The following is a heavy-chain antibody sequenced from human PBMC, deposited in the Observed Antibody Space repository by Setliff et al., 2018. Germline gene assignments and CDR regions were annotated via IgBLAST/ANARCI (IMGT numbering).Heavy chain of an antibody. Sequence: ASVKVSCKASGYTFTTYAISWMRQAPGQGLEYMGWINTNTGNPSYAQGFTGRFVFSLDPSVSTAYLQISSLKAEDTALYYCATGSLVAAGTGHWGQGTLVTVSS. CDR2: INTNTGNP. D-gene: IGHD6-13*01. V-gene: IGHV7-4-1*02. J-gene: IGHJ4*02. CDR1: GYTFTTYA. CDR3: ATGSLVAAGTGH.